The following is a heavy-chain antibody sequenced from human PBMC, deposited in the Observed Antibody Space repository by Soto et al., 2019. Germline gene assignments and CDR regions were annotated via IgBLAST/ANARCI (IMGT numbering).Heavy chain of an antibody. CDR2: IYYTGST. J-gene: IGHJ4*02. CDR1: GGSISSGDYY. CDR3: VRRPAVKPRYAFDY. D-gene: IGHD4-4*01. V-gene: IGHV4-30-4*01. Sequence: SETLSLTCTVSGGSISSGDYYWSWVRQPPGKDLEYIGYIYYTGSTYYNPSLNSRLTMSVDTSKNQFSLKLSSVTAAXTAVXYCVRRPAVKPRYAFDYWGQXTXVTVSS.